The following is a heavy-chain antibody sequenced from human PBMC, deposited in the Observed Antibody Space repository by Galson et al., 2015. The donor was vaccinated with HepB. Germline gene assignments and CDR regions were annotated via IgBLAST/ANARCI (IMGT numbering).Heavy chain of an antibody. CDR2: ITANGGST. CDR3: AKDRSSTEY. D-gene: IGHD6-6*01. CDR1: GLTFADHD. Sequence: SLRLSCAVSGLTFADHDMSWTRQAPGKGLEWVSAITANGGSTYYTDSVRGRFIISRDNSKSTLYLQMNSLRADDTAVYYCAKDRSSTEYWGQGTLVTVSS. J-gene: IGHJ4*02. V-gene: IGHV3-23*01.